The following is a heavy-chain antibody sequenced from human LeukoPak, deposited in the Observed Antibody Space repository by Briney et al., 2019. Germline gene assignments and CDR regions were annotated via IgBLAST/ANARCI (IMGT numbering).Heavy chain of an antibody. V-gene: IGHV4-59*11. CDR2: IYYSGST. J-gene: IGHJ5*02. Sequence: SETLSLICTVSGGSISSHYWSWIRQPPGEGLEWIGYIYYSGSTNYNPSLKSRVTISVDTSKNQFSLKLSSVTAADTAVYYCARSLRYSSSRHSWFDPWGQGTLVTVSS. CDR3: ARSLRYSSSRHSWFDP. D-gene: IGHD6-13*01. CDR1: GGSISSHY.